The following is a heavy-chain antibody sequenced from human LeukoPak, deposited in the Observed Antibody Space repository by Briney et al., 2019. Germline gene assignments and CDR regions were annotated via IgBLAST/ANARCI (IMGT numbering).Heavy chain of an antibody. Sequence: GESLKISCKGSGNSFTSYWIGWVRQMPGKGLEWMGIIYPGDSDTRYSPSFQGQVTISADKSISTAYLQWSSLKASDTAMYYCARSKWELLRGYYYYYMDVWGKGTTVTVSS. J-gene: IGHJ6*03. D-gene: IGHD1-26*01. CDR2: IYPGDSDT. V-gene: IGHV5-51*03. CDR1: GNSFTSYW. CDR3: ARSKWELLRGYYYYYMDV.